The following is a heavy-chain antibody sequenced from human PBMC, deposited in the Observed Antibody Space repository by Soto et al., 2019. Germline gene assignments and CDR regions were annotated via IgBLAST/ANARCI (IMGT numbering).Heavy chain of an antibody. D-gene: IGHD5-12*01. J-gene: IGHJ6*03. CDR1: GGSFSGYY. CDR3: ARGRGYDLIYYYYYIDV. CDR2: INHSGST. Sequence: SETLSLTCAVYGGSFSGYYWSWIRQPPGKGLEWIGEINHSGSTNYNPSLKSRVTISVDTSKSQFSLKLSSVTAADTAVYYCARGRGYDLIYYYYYIDVWAKGTTVTVSS. V-gene: IGHV4-34*01.